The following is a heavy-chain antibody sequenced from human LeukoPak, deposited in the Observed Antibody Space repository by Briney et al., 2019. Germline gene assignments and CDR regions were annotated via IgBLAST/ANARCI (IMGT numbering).Heavy chain of an antibody. J-gene: IGHJ6*02. V-gene: IGHV3-64D*09. CDR1: GFTISSYT. D-gene: IGHD1-26*01. Sequence: AGTLTLTCSASGFTISSYTMHWDRQAPGQGLEYVSAVSSNGGSTYYADSVKGRFTTATDNSKNTLYLQMSSLRAEDTAVYYCVKFMVGATYYYDYGMDVWGQGTTVTVSS. CDR3: VKFMVGATYYYDYGMDV. CDR2: VSSNGGST.